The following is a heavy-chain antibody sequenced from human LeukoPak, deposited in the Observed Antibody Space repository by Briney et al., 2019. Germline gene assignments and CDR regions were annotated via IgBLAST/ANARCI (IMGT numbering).Heavy chain of an antibody. CDR2: FDPEDGET. J-gene: IGHJ6*02. D-gene: IGHD3-10*01. Sequence: GASVKVSCKVSGYTLTELSMHWVRQAPGKGLEWMGGFDPEDGETIYAQKFQGRVTMTEDTSTDTAYMELSSLRAEDTALYYCAKDGIGELPPGYYYGMDVWGQGTTVTVSS. CDR1: GYTLTELS. CDR3: AKDGIGELPPGYYYGMDV. V-gene: IGHV1-24*01.